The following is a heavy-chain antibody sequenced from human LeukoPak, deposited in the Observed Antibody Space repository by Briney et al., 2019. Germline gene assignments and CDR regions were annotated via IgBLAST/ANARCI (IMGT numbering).Heavy chain of an antibody. Sequence: TSETLSLTCTVSGGSISSYYWSWIRQPPGKGLEWIGYIYYSGSTNYNPSLKSRVTISVDTSKNQFSLKLSSVTAADTAVYYCARYFPTMVQGVIKYYFDYWGHGTLVTVSS. V-gene: IGHV4-59*01. CDR2: IYYSGST. J-gene: IGHJ4*01. D-gene: IGHD3-10*01. CDR1: GGSISSYY. CDR3: ARYFPTMVQGVIKYYFDY.